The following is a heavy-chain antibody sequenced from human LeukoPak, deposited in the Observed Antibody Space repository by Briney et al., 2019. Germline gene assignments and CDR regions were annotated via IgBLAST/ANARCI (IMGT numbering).Heavy chain of an antibody. J-gene: IGHJ4*02. CDR2: IIPILGIA. D-gene: IGHD3-3*01. CDR1: GGTFSSYA. Sequence: ASVKVSCKASGGTFSSYAISRVRQAPGQGLEWMGRIIPILGIANYAQKFQGRVTITADKSTSTAYMELSSLRSEDTAVYYCARAPYLRKRFYYFDYWGQGTLVTVSS. CDR3: ARAPYLRKRFYYFDY. V-gene: IGHV1-69*04.